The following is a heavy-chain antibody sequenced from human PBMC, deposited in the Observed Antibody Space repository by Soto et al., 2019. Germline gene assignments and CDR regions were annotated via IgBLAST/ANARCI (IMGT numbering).Heavy chain of an antibody. V-gene: IGHV3-23*01. CDR2: ISGSGGST. CDR3: AKAKYCTNGVCYNDYYYYYMDV. J-gene: IGHJ6*03. D-gene: IGHD2-8*01. CDR1: GFTFSSYA. Sequence: GGSLRLSCAASGFTFSSYAMSWVRQAPGKGLEWVSAISGSGGSTYYADSVKGRFTISRDNSKNTLYLQMNSLRAEDTAVYYCAKAKYCTNGVCYNDYYYYYMDVWGKGTTVTVSS.